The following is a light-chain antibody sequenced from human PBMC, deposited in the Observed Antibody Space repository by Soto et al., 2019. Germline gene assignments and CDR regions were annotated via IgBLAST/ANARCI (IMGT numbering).Light chain of an antibody. CDR2: YAS. CDR1: QSINRW. J-gene: IGKJ1*01. V-gene: IGKV1-5*01. Sequence: IQMTQSPSTLSASVGDRVTITCRASQSINRWLAWYQQRPGKAPRLLIYYASTLETGVPSRFSGSESGTEFTLTINGLQPDDFATYYCQQYNSLWTFGQGTKVEMK. CDR3: QQYNSLWT.